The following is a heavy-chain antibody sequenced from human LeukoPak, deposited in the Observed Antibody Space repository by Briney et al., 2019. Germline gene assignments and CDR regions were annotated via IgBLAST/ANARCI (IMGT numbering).Heavy chain of an antibody. CDR2: IHPNSGGT. J-gene: IGHJ3*02. CDR3: ARADVFDM. Sequence: ASAKVSCKASGYTFSDYYLHWVRQAPGQGLEWMGRIHPNSGGTNSAQSFQGRVTMTRDTSISTAYMELNRLRSDDTAVYYCARADVFDMWGQGTMVAVSS. V-gene: IGHV1-2*06. CDR1: GYTFSDYY.